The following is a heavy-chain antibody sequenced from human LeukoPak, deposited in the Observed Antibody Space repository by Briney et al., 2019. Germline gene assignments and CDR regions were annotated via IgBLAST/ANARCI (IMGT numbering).Heavy chain of an antibody. V-gene: IGHV3-64*04. D-gene: IGHD3-10*01. J-gene: IGHJ4*02. CDR2: ISTDGGST. CDR3: AKVGANILLWFGDY. CDR1: GFTFSSYA. Sequence: GGSLRLSCSASGFTFSSYAMHWVRQAPGKGLEYVSSISTDGGSTYYADSVKGRFTISRDNSKNTLYLQMNSLRAEDTAVYYCAKVGANILLWFGDYWGQGTLVTVSS.